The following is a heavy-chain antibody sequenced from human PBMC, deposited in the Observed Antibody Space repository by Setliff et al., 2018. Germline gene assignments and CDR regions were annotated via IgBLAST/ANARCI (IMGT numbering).Heavy chain of an antibody. V-gene: IGHV3-23*03. CDR3: AKPRVEPRWGCES. CDR2: IYSGDRST. J-gene: IGHJ4*02. CDR1: GFTFTDYA. Sequence: GESLKISCAASGFTFTDYAMTWVRQAPGKGLEWVSTIYSGDRSTFYTDSVKGRFIIYRDSSKNKIYMQMSSLRAEDTAVYYCAKPRVEPRWGCESGGQGTLVTV. D-gene: IGHD3-16*01.